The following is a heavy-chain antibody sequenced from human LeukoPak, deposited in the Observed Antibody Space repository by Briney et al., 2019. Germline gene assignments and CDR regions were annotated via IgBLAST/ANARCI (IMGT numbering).Heavy chain of an antibody. CDR3: ARGLFVAGSFFDS. Sequence: PGGSLRLSCAASGFTFSDYYMAWIRQAPRKGLEWLSSIGPNGGAIYYADSVKGRFTISRDNAKSSLYLQMTSLKAGDTAVYYCARGLFVAGSFFDSWGQGTLVTVSS. D-gene: IGHD1-26*01. CDR2: IGPNGGAI. CDR1: GFTFSDYY. J-gene: IGHJ4*02. V-gene: IGHV3-11*04.